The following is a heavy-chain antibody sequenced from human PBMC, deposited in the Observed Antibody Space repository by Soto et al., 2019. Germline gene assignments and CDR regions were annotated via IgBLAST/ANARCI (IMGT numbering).Heavy chain of an antibody. CDR2: MSPKSGGT. V-gene: IGHV1-2*02. D-gene: IGHD3-3*01. Sequence: ASVKVSCKASGYTFTGYYMHWVRQAPGQGLEWMGWMSPKSGGTSIAQKFQGRFTMTRDTSISTAYMEVSRLRSDDTAVYYCARDLDGDDYFDYWGQGTLVTVSS. CDR3: ARDLDGDDYFDY. CDR1: GYTFTGYY. J-gene: IGHJ4*02.